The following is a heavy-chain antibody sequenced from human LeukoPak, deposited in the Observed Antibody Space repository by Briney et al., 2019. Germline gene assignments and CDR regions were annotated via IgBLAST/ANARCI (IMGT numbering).Heavy chain of an antibody. V-gene: IGHV1-8*02. J-gene: IGHJ4*02. CDR1: GYTFTSYY. CDR3: ARGPRNWGFDY. D-gene: IGHD7-27*01. CDR2: MNPNSGNT. Sequence: ASVKVSCTASGYTFTSYYMHWVRQATGQGLEWMGWMNPNSGNTGYAQKFQGRVTMTRNTSISTVYMELSSLRSEDTAVYYCARGPRNWGFDYLGQGTLVTVSS.